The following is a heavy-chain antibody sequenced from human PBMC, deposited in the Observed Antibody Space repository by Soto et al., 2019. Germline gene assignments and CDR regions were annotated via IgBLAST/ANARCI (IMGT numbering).Heavy chain of an antibody. J-gene: IGHJ6*02. V-gene: IGHV1-58*01. CDR2: IVVGSGNT. D-gene: IGHD2-15*01. CDR1: GFTFTSSA. Sequence: ASVKVSCKASGFTFTSSAVQWVRQARGQRLEWIGWIVVGSGNTNYAQKFQERVTITRDMSTSTAYMELSSLRSEDTAVYYCAAEGVVVAATNYYYYYYGMDVWGQGTTVTVSS. CDR3: AAEGVVVAATNYYYYYYGMDV.